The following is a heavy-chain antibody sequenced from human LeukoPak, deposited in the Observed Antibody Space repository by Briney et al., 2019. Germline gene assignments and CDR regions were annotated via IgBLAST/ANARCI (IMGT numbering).Heavy chain of an antibody. CDR3: AKYYYLRPDY. CDR2: MNGSGGSK. D-gene: IGHD5-12*01. J-gene: IGHJ4*02. Sequence: PGGSLRLSCAASGFSFSSYAMSWVRQAPGKGLEWVSAMNGSGGSKYYADSVKGRFTISRDNPKNTLYLQMDSLRAEDTAVYSCAKYYYLRPDYWGQGPLLTVPS. CDR1: GFSFSSYA. V-gene: IGHV3-23*01.